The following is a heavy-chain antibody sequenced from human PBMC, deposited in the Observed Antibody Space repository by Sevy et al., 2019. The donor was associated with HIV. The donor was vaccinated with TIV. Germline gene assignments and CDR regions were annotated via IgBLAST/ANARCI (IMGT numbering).Heavy chain of an antibody. CDR2: ISSSSSYI. V-gene: IGHV3-21*01. CDR3: ARASQQLVLLPEYYFDY. CDR1: GFTFNIYS. J-gene: IGHJ4*02. Sequence: GESLKISCAASGFTFNIYSMNWVRQAPGKGLEWVSSISSSSSYIYYADSLKGRFNVSRDNTKNSLYLQMNSLRAEDTAVYYCARASQQLVLLPEYYFDYWGQGTLVTVSS. D-gene: IGHD6-13*01.